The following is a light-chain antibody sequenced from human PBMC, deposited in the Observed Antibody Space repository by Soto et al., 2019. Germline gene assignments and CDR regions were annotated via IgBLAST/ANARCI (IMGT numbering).Light chain of an antibody. CDR1: QSISSF. Sequence: DIQMTQSPSSLSASVGDRVTITCRASQSISSFLNWYQQKPGKAPKRLIYAASSLQSGVPSRFSGSGSGTEFTRTISSLQPEDFATYYCQQSYSNLGTFGQGTKVEIK. CDR3: QQSYSNLGT. CDR2: AAS. J-gene: IGKJ1*01. V-gene: IGKV1-39*01.